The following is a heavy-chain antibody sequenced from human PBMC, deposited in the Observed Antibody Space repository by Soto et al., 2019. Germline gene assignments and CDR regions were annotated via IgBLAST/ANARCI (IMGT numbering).Heavy chain of an antibody. J-gene: IGHJ4*02. V-gene: IGHV4-34*01. Sequence: RSETLSLTCAVYGGSFSGYYWSWIRPPPGKGLEWIGEINHSGSTNYNPSLKSRVTISVDTSRHQFSLKLSSVTAADTAVYYCAILPGQVATGAWDFDYWGQGTLVTVSS. D-gene: IGHD5-12*01. CDR1: GGSFSGYY. CDR3: AILPGQVATGAWDFDY. CDR2: INHSGST.